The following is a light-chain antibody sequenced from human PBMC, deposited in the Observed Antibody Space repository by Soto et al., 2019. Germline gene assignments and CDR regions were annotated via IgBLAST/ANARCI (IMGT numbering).Light chain of an antibody. CDR2: GAS. CDR1: QSISDT. Sequence: EIVMTQSPATLSVSPGGRATLSCRASQSISDTLAWYQQKPGQAPRLLIHGASTRAPGFPARFSGSGSGTDFTLTISSLQSEDFAVYYCQQYSNWPTFGQGTKVDIK. CDR3: QQYSNWPT. V-gene: IGKV3-15*01. J-gene: IGKJ1*01.